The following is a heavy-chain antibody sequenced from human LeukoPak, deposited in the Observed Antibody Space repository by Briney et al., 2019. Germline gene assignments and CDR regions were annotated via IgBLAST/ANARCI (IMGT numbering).Heavy chain of an antibody. J-gene: IGHJ4*02. CDR2: IYTSGST. D-gene: IGHD6-13*01. CDR1: GGSISSYY. V-gene: IGHV4-4*07. CDR3: AREEAAAGFFDY. Sequence: SETLSLTCTVSGGSISSYYWSWIRQPAGKGLEWIGRIYTSGSTNYNPSLKSRVTMSVDTSKNQFSLKLSFVTAADTAVYYCAREEAAAGFFDYWGQGTLVTVSS.